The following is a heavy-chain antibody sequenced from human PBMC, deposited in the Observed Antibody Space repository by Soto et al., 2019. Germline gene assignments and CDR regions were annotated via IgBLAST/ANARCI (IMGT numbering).Heavy chain of an antibody. CDR2: VSTDGTST. Sequence: GGSLRLSCAASGFTFSSYWMHWVRQAPGMGLEWVARVSTDGTSTAYADAVKGRFTISRDNAKNTVHLQMSSLRVEDSATYHCVRYCTGIPCDHGFDYWGQGSLVTVSS. V-gene: IGHV3-74*01. J-gene: IGHJ4*02. CDR3: VRYCTGIPCDHGFDY. CDR1: GFTFSSYW. D-gene: IGHD2-21*02.